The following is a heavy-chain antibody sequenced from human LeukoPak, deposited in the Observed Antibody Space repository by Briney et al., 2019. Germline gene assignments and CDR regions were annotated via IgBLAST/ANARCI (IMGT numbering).Heavy chain of an antibody. J-gene: IGHJ3*02. D-gene: IGHD6-13*01. V-gene: IGHV3-53*01. CDR2: IYSGGST. CDR3: ARRRSTSWASDI. Sequence: PGGSLRLSCAACVFTVSTNYMTWVRQAPGKGLEWVSVIYSGGSTYYADSVKGRFTISRDNSRNTLYLQMNSLRVEDTAAYYCARRRSTSWASDIWGQGTMVTVSS. CDR1: VFTVSTNY.